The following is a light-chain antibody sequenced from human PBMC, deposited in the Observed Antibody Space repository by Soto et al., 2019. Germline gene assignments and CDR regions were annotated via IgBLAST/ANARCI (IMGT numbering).Light chain of an antibody. CDR2: KAS. Sequence: DIQMTQSPSTLSASVEDRVTITCRASQSISSWLAWYQQKPGKAPKLLIYKASSLESGVPSRFSGSGSGTEFTLTISSLQPDDFATYYVQHYNSYSGTFGQGTKVEIK. CDR3: QHYNSYSGT. J-gene: IGKJ1*01. CDR1: QSISSW. V-gene: IGKV1-5*03.